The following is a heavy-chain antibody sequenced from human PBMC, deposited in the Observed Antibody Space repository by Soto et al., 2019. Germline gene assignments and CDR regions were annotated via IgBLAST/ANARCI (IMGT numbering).Heavy chain of an antibody. CDR3: ASPPPYSGSYYSYYYGMDV. CDR1: GGTFSSYA. J-gene: IGHJ6*02. V-gene: IGHV1-69*13. CDR2: IIPIFGTA. D-gene: IGHD1-26*01. Sequence: SVKVSCKASGGTFSSYAISWVRQAPGQGLEWMGGIIPIFGTANYAQKFQGGVTITADESTSTAYMELSSLRSEDTAVYYCASPPPYSGSYYSYYYGMDVWGQGTTVTVSS.